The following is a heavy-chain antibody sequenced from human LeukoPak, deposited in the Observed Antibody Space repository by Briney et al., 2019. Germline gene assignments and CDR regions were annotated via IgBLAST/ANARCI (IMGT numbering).Heavy chain of an antibody. V-gene: IGHV4-61*02. Sequence: SEALSLTCTVSGGSISSGSYYRSGIRQPAGKGLEWIGRIYTSGSNNYNPSLKSRVTISVDTSKNQFSLKLSSVTTADTAAYYCARGPGYDVFDIWGQGTMVTVSS. J-gene: IGHJ3*02. CDR3: ARGPGYDVFDI. D-gene: IGHD1-1*01. CDR1: GGSISSGSYY. CDR2: IYTSGSN.